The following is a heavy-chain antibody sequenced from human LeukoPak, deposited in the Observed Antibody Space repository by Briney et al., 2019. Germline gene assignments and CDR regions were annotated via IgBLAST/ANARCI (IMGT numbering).Heavy chain of an antibody. J-gene: IGHJ4*02. D-gene: IGHD3-22*01. CDR1: GFTFSSYA. Sequence: GGSLRLSCAASGFTFSSYARSWVRQAPGKGLEWVSAISCSGGSTYYAYSVKGLFTISRDNYKNTLYLQMNSLRAEDTAVYYCAKEVTRGYYYDSSGLDYWGQGTLVTVSS. CDR3: AKEVTRGYYYDSSGLDY. CDR2: ISCSGGST. V-gene: IGHV3-23*01.